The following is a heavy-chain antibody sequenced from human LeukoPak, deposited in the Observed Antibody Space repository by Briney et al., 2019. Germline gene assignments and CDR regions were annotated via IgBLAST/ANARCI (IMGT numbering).Heavy chain of an antibody. Sequence: PSEPLSLTCTVSGGSISSGGYYCRWVRQHPGEGLEWIGYICYSGRTYYNPSLKCRVTISVDTSKNQFSLKLSSVTPADTGVYYCARDRDGYTIDYWGQGTLVTVSS. V-gene: IGHV4-31*03. J-gene: IGHJ4*02. CDR1: GGSISSGGYY. CDR3: ARDRDGYTIDY. CDR2: ICYSGRT. D-gene: IGHD5-24*01.